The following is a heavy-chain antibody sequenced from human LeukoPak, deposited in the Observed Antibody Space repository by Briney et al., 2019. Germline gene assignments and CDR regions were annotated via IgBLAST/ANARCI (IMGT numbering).Heavy chain of an antibody. J-gene: IGHJ4*02. Sequence: AASVKVSCKASGGTFSSYAISWVRQAPGQGLEWMGGIIPIFGTANYAQKFQGRVTITTDESTSTAYMELRSLRSDDTAVYYCARGRGSYSPDYWGQGTLVTVSS. CDR3: ARGRGSYSPDY. CDR1: GGTFSSYA. D-gene: IGHD1-26*01. V-gene: IGHV1-69*05. CDR2: IIPIFGTA.